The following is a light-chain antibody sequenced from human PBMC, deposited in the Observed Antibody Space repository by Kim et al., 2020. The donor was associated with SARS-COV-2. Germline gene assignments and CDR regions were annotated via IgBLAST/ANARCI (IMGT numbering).Light chain of an antibody. J-gene: IGKJ4*01. CDR1: QSLLHSNGYKY. V-gene: IGKV2-28*01. CDR2: LGS. CDR3: MQALQTRLT. Sequence: PASISCRSSQSLLHSNGYKYLDWYLQKPGQSPQLLIYLGSNRASGVPDRFSGSGSGTDFTLKISKVAAEDVGVYYCMQALQTRLTFGGGTKVEIK.